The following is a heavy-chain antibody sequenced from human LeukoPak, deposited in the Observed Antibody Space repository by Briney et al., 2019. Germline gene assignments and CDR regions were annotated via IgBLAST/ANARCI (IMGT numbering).Heavy chain of an antibody. D-gene: IGHD2-2*01. Sequence: SVKVSCKASGGTFSSYAISWVRQAPGQGLEWMGGIIPIFGTANYAQKFQGRVTITTDEPTSTAYMELSSLRSEDTAVYYCARDFVVPAAMRSPRRYYFDYWGQGTLVTVSS. V-gene: IGHV1-69*05. CDR2: IIPIFGTA. J-gene: IGHJ4*02. CDR1: GGTFSSYA. CDR3: ARDFVVPAAMRSPRRYYFDY.